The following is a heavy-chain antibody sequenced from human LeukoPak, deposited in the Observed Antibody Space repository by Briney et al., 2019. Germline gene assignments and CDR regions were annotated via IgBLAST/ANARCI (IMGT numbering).Heavy chain of an antibody. J-gene: IGHJ4*02. CDR2: ISYDGSNK. CDR3: ARGARYFDWDAPSDY. D-gene: IGHD3-9*01. CDR1: GFTFSSYW. V-gene: IGHV3-30*03. Sequence: GGSLRLSCAASGFTFSSYWMSWVRQAPGKGLEWVAVISYDGSNKYYADSVKGRFTISRDNSKNTLYLQMNSLRAEDTAVYYCARGARYFDWDAPSDYWGQGTLVTVSS.